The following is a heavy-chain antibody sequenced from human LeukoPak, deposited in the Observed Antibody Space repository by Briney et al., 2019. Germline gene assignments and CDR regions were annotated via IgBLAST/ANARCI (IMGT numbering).Heavy chain of an antibody. CDR3: ARGAGGYWFDP. D-gene: IGHD3-10*01. Sequence: KPSETLSLTCTVSGGSIRSYYWNWIRQPPGKGLEWIGYIYYSGSTNYNPSLKSRVTISVDTSKNQFSLKLSSVTAADTAVYYWARGAGGYWFDPWGQGTLVTVSS. CDR1: GGSIRSYY. V-gene: IGHV4-59*01. CDR2: IYYSGST. J-gene: IGHJ5*02.